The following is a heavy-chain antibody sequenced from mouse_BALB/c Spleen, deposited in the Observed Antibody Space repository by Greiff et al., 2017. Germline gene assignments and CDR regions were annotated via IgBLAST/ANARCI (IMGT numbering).Heavy chain of an antibody. CDR3: AIYDGYYVN. J-gene: IGHJ3*01. CDR2: IGGDGST. D-gene: IGHD2-3*01. V-gene: IGHV2-6-7*01. Sequence: VKLMESGGGLVQPGGSLRLSCATSGFTFTDYYMSWVRQPPGKGLEWLGMIGGDGSTDYNSALKSRLSISKDNSKSQVFLKMNSLQTDDTARYYCAIYDGYYVNWGQGTLVTVSA. CDR1: GFTFTDYY.